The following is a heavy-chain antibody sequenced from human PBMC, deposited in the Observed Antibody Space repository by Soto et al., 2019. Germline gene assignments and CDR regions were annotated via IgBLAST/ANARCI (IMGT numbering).Heavy chain of an antibody. CDR3: ARRYGGSIDY. J-gene: IGHJ4*02. Sequence: SETLSLTCTVSGGSISSGPYSWGWIRQPPGEGLEWIGTFHYSESTHYNPSLESRITISVDTSKNQFSLKVSSVTAADTAVYYCARRYGGSIDYWGQGTLVTVSS. V-gene: IGHV4-39*01. CDR1: GGSISSGPYS. CDR2: FHYSEST. D-gene: IGHD2-15*01.